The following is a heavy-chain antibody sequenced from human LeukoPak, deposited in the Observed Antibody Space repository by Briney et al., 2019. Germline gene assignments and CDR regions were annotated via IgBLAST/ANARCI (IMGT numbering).Heavy chain of an antibody. CDR1: GGTFSSYA. D-gene: IGHD3-22*01. CDR3: ARAEGDYYDSSGYYYAKLNY. J-gene: IGHJ4*02. CDR2: IIPIFGTA. V-gene: IGHV1-69*13. Sequence: SVKVSCKASGGTFSSYAISWVRQAPGQGLEWMGGIIPIFGTANYAQKFQGRVTITADESTSTAYMELSSLRSEDTAVYYCARAEGDYYDSSGYYYAKLNYWGQGTLVAVSS.